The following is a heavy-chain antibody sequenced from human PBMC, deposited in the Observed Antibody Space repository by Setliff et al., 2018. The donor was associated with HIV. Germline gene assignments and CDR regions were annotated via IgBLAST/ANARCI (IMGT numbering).Heavy chain of an antibody. CDR3: AGYSGTFTRYFDP. Sequence: PSETLSLTCSVSGGSISGHFWSWIRQSPGKGLEWIGYIYGNGNTKYNRFLNSRVTMSVDTSKNQFSLKLTSVTAADAAMYYCAGYSGTFTRYFDPWGPGTLVTVSS. J-gene: IGHJ5*02. CDR2: IYGNGNT. CDR1: GGSISGHF. D-gene: IGHD1-26*01. V-gene: IGHV4-4*09.